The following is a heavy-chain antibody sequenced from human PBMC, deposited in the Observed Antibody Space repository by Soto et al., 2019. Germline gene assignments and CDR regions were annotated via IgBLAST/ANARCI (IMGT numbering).Heavy chain of an antibody. CDR3: AKDLLGPGRAYGMDV. D-gene: IGHD7-27*01. V-gene: IGHV3-30*18. CDR2: ISYDGSNK. Sequence: ESGGGVVQPGRSRRLSCAASGFTFSSYGMHWVRQAPGKGLEWVAVISYDGSNKYYADSVKGRFTISRDNSKNTLYLQMNSLRADDTAVYYCAKDLLGPGRAYGMDVWGQGTTVTVSS. CDR1: GFTFSSYG. J-gene: IGHJ6*02.